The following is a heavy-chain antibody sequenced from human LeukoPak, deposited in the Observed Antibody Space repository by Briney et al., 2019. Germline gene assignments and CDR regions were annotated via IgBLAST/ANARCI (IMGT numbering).Heavy chain of an antibody. J-gene: IGHJ3*02. Sequence: PSETLSLTCTVSGDSITSYYWSWIRQPPGKGLEWIGHVFHSGSTNYNPSLKSRVTISVDTSKNQFSLKLSSVTAADTAVYYCTRPYSSGWYGTFSIWGQGTMVTVSS. CDR3: TRPYSSGWYGTFSI. D-gene: IGHD6-19*01. CDR1: GDSITSYY. CDR2: VFHSGST. V-gene: IGHV4-59*01.